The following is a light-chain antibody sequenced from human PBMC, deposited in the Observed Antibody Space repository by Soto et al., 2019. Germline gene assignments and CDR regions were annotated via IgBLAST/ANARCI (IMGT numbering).Light chain of an antibody. CDR2: DVT. CDR1: SNDIGPYNY. CDR3: SSYTSIIAVV. V-gene: IGLV2-14*03. J-gene: IGLJ2*01. Sequence: QSALTQPASVSGSPGQSSTISCTGTSNDIGPYNYVSWYQQHPGKAPKLLIYDVTNRASGVSDRFSGSKSGRTASLTISGLQAEDEAEYYCSSYTSIIAVVFGGGTQLTVL.